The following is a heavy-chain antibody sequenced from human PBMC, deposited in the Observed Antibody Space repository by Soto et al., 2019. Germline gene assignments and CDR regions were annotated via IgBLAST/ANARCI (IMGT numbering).Heavy chain of an antibody. CDR2: IRSKANSYAT. CDR3: TRASTVVADFDY. V-gene: IGHV3-73*01. CDR1: GFTFSGSA. J-gene: IGHJ4*02. Sequence: GGSLRLSCAASGFTFSGSAMHWVRQASGKGLEWVGRIRSKANSYATAYAASVKGRFTISRDDSKNTAYLQMNSLKAEDTAVYYCTRASTVVADFDYWGQGTLVTVSS. D-gene: IGHD2-15*01.